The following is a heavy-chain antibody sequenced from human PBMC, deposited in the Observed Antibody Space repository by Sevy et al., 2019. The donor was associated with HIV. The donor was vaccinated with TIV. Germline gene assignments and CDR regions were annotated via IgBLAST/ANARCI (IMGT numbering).Heavy chain of an antibody. V-gene: IGHV3-30-3*01. Sequence: GGSLRLSCAASGFAFRTYAFHWVRQAPGRGLEWVGLISSNGDNAFYADSVRGRFTISRDNSVNTLYLELNNLTPDDTAVYYCARGPEWELTSFLSHWGQGTLVTVSS. D-gene: IGHD3-9*01. CDR3: ARGPEWELTSFLSH. CDR2: ISSNGDNA. J-gene: IGHJ4*02. CDR1: GFAFRTYA.